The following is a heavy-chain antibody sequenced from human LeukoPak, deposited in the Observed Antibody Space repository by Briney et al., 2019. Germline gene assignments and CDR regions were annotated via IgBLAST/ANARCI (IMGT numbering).Heavy chain of an antibody. CDR1: GFTFSSYS. D-gene: IGHD2-21*02. CDR3: ARDLERSFIVVVTATPIVHFDY. Sequence: GGSLRLSCAASGFTFSSYSMNWVRQAPGKGLEWVSYISSSSSTIYYADSVKGRFTISRDNAKNSLYLQMNSLRAEDTAVYYCARDLERSFIVVVTATPIVHFDYWGQGTLVTVSS. V-gene: IGHV3-48*01. J-gene: IGHJ4*02. CDR2: ISSSSSTI.